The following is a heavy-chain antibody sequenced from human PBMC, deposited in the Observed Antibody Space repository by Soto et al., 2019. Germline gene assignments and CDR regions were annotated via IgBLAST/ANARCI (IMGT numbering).Heavy chain of an antibody. J-gene: IGHJ5*02. CDR2: ISRGSDYI. V-gene: IGHV3-21*01. D-gene: IGHD2-15*01. Sequence: GGSLRLSCAASGFIFSDYTMNWVRQAPGKGLEWVSSISRGSDYIFYADTVKGRFTISRDNARNSLYLQMTSLRAEDTAVYYCAKDKECVNNEGAYDPWGKGPLVT. CDR1: GFIFSDYT. CDR3: AKDKECVNNEGAYDP.